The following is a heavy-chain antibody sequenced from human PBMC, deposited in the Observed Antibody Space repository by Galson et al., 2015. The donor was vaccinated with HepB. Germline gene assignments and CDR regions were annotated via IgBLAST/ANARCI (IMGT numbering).Heavy chain of an antibody. D-gene: IGHD3-22*01. Sequence: SVKVSCKASGFALNGYYIYWVRQAPGQGLEWMGWINPNSGATGYAQMFQGRVTLTWDTSISTGYMDLSRLTSDDTAVYYCARDGFSMMVEFDSWGQGTLVTVSS. CDR1: GFALNGYY. V-gene: IGHV1-2*02. CDR2: INPNSGAT. CDR3: ARDGFSMMVEFDS. J-gene: IGHJ5*01.